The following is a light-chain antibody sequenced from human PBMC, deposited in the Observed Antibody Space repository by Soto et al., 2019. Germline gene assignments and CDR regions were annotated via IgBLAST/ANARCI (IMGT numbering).Light chain of an antibody. J-gene: IGLJ2*01. CDR2: EVS. CDR3: SSYRTGSRV. V-gene: IGLV2-14*02. CDR1: SSDVGSYDL. Sequence: QSALTQPASVSGSPGRSITISCTGTSSDVGSYDLVSWYQHHPVKAPRLIIYEVSERPSGVSNRFSGSKSGNTASLVISGLQAEDEADYYCSSYRTGSRVFGGGTKLTVL.